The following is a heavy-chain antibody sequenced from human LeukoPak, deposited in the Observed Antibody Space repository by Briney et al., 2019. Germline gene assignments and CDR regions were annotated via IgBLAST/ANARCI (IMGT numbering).Heavy chain of an antibody. Sequence: PGGSLRLSCAASGLTFRSYWMTGVGQAPGRGLEGVAKIKKDGSDKDYVDSVKGRFTISRDNAKNSLYLQMNSLRAEDTAVYYCARGPTTVTGMDVWGKGTTVTVSS. CDR2: IKKDGSDK. CDR1: GLTFRSYW. CDR3: ARGPTTVTGMDV. V-gene: IGHV3-7*01. J-gene: IGHJ6*03. D-gene: IGHD4-17*01.